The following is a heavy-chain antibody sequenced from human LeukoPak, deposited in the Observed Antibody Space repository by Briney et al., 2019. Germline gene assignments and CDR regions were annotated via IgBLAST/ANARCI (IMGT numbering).Heavy chain of an antibody. CDR2: TYYRSKWYN. V-gene: IGHV6-1*01. D-gene: IGHD4-17*01. J-gene: IGHJ6*03. CDR3: ARGSYGDYADYYYYMDV. Sequence: SQTLSLTCAISGDSVSSNSAAWNWTRQSPSRGLEWLGRTYYRSKWYNDYAVSVKSRITINPDTSKNQFSLQLNSVTPEDTAVYYCARGSYGDYADYYYYMDVWGKGTTVTVSS. CDR1: GDSVSSNSAA.